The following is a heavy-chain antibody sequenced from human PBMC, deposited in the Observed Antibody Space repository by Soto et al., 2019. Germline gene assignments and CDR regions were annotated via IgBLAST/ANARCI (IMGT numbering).Heavy chain of an antibody. CDR2: INHSGST. CDR3: ARVSGIYYYGMDV. D-gene: IGHD3-10*01. CDR1: GGSFSGYD. Sequence: SETRSLTCAGFGGSFSGYDWSWMRQPPGKGLEWIGEINHSGSTNYNPSLKSRVTISVDTSKNQFSLKLSSVTAADTAVYYCARVSGIYYYGMDVWGQGTTVT. J-gene: IGHJ6*02. V-gene: IGHV4-34*01.